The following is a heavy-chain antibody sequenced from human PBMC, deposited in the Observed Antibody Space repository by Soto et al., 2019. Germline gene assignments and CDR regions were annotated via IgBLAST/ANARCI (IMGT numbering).Heavy chain of an antibody. CDR2: VYYTGNT. CDR1: GGSISSHDYY. CDR3: ARYVPHYDGRGTYFEWFDP. V-gene: IGHV4-31*03. J-gene: IGHJ5*02. D-gene: IGHD3-22*01. Sequence: QVQLQESGPGLVKPSQTLSLTCTVSGGSISSHDYYWSWLRQYPGKGLEWIGFVYYTGNTYLNPSLKRRLNISVDTSKHAFSLRRSSVTAADTALSYSARYVPHYDGRGTYFEWFDPWGQGTLFTVSS.